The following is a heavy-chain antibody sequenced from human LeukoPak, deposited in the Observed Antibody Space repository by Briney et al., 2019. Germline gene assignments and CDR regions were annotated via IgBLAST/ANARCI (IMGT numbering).Heavy chain of an antibody. CDR2: INPNSGGT. J-gene: IGHJ4*02. CDR3: ARVGGVGYCSGGSCYAIDY. CDR1: GYTFTGYY. Sequence: ASVKVSCKASGYTFTGYYMHWVRQAPGQGLEWMGWINPNSGGTNYAQKFQGRVTMTRDTSISTAYMELSRLRSDDTAVYYCARVGGVGYCSGGSCYAIDYWGQGTLVTASS. D-gene: IGHD2-15*01. V-gene: IGHV1-2*02.